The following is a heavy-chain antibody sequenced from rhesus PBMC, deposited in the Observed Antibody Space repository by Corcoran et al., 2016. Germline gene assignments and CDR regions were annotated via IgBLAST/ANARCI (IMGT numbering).Heavy chain of an antibody. Sequence: QLQLQESGPGLVKPSETLSLTCAVSGGSISSNYWSWIRQPPGKGLEWIGRRSGSGARTDDTPSLNGRVPIHTHTSKNPYSLKRIAVTAADTAVYYCARGIAGTTGYYYGLDSWGQGVVVTVSS. D-gene: IGHD1-20*01. CDR1: GGSISSNY. CDR3: ARGIAGTTGYYYGLDS. J-gene: IGHJ6*01. V-gene: IGHV4-173*01. CDR2: RSGSGART.